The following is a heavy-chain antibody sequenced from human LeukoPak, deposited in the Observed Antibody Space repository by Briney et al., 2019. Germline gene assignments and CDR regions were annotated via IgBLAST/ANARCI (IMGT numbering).Heavy chain of an antibody. J-gene: IGHJ4*02. CDR1: GFTFDDYA. Sequence: GGSLRLSCAASGFTFDDYAMHWVRQAPGKGLEWVSVISSSGGTTYYADSVKGRFTISRDNSKNTLYLQMNSLRAEDTAVYYCAKVPGVAVAGYGFDYWGQGTLVTVSS. CDR3: AKVPGVAVAGYGFDY. D-gene: IGHD6-19*01. CDR2: ISSSGGTT. V-gene: IGHV3-23*01.